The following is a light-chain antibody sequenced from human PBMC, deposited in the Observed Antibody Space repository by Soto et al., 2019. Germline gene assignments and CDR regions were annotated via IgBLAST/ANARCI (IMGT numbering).Light chain of an antibody. CDR1: SSDVGGYNY. CDR3: SSYTSSSTPVV. CDR2: DVR. Sequence: QSALTQPASVSGSPGQSITISCTGTSSDVGGYNYVSWYQQHPGKAPKLMIYDVRNPPSGVSNRFSGSKSGNTASLTISGLQAEDEADYYCSSYTSSSTPVVFGGGTKLTVL. V-gene: IGLV2-14*01. J-gene: IGLJ2*01.